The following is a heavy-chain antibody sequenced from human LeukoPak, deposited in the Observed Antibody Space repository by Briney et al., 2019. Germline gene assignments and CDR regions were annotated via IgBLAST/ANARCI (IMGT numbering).Heavy chain of an antibody. D-gene: IGHD5-18*01. CDR1: GYIFTAYY. V-gene: IGHV1-2*02. CDR3: ASGHDNIGYNYFDQ. Sequence: ASVKVSCKASGYIFTAYYIHWVRQAPGQGLQWMGWINPLSGGTNYAQKFRGRVTMTRDTSIATIYMDLSSLVSDDTAVYYCASGHDNIGYNYFDQWGQGTLVTVSS. J-gene: IGHJ4*02. CDR2: INPLSGGT.